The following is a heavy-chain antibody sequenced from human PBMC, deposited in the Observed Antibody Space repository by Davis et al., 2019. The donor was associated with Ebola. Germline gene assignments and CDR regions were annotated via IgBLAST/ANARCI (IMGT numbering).Heavy chain of an antibody. CDR2: ISAYNGKT. V-gene: IGHV1-18*01. J-gene: IGHJ4*02. CDR1: GYTFTSYG. CDR3: ARAQFPTTSDH. Sequence: AASVKVSCKTFGYTFTSYGITWVRQAPGQGLEWMGWISAYNGKTNYAQNFQDRVTMTTDTSTSTAYMEVGSLRSDDTAVYYCARAQFPTTSDHWGQGTLVTDSS. D-gene: IGHD1-1*01.